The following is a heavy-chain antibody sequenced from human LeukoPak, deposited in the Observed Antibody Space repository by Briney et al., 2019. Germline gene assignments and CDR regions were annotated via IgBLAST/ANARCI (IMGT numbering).Heavy chain of an antibody. Sequence: GGSLRLSCAASGFTFSSYWMSWVRQAPGKGLEWVANIKPDGSEKYYVDSVKGRFTMSRDNAKNSLYLQMNSLRAEDTAVYYCATAYFYATADWGQGTLVTVSS. CDR3: ATAYFYATAD. V-gene: IGHV3-7*01. J-gene: IGHJ4*02. D-gene: IGHD4-17*01. CDR2: IKPDGSEK. CDR1: GFTFSSYW.